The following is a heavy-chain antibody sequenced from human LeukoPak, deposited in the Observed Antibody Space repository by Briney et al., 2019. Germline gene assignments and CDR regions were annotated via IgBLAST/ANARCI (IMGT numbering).Heavy chain of an antibody. CDR3: ARARSITMVRGVPVYYGMDV. D-gene: IGHD3-10*01. Sequence: PGGSLRLSCAASGFTFSSYWMHWVRQAPGKGLVWVSRINSDGSSTSYADSVKDRFTISRDNAKNTLYLQMNSLRAEDTAVYYCARARSITMVRGVPVYYGMDVWGQGTTVAVSS. CDR2: INSDGSST. V-gene: IGHV3-74*01. J-gene: IGHJ6*02. CDR1: GFTFSSYW.